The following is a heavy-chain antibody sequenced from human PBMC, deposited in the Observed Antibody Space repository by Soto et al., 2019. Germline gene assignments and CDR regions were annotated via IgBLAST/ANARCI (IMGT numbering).Heavy chain of an antibody. D-gene: IGHD3-22*01. CDR3: AVVVITTPGYFDY. Sequence: ASVKVSCKASGYTFTSYGISWVRQAPGQGLEWMGIINPSGGSTSYAQKFQGRVTMTRDTSTSTVYMELSSLRSEDTAVYYCAVVVITTPGYFDYWGQGTLVTVSS. CDR2: INPSGGST. CDR1: GYTFTSYG. V-gene: IGHV1-46*01. J-gene: IGHJ4*02.